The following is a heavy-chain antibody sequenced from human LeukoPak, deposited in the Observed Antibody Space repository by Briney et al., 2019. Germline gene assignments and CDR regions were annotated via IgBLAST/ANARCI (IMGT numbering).Heavy chain of an antibody. Sequence: ASVKVSCKASGYTFTGYYMHWVRQAPGQGLEWMGWINPNSGGTNYAQKFQGRVTMTRDTSVSTAYMELSSLRSEDTAVYYCATMRDGYSRMDYWGQGTLVTVSS. D-gene: IGHD5-24*01. CDR1: GYTFTGYY. J-gene: IGHJ4*02. CDR2: INPNSGGT. V-gene: IGHV1-2*02. CDR3: ATMRDGYSRMDY.